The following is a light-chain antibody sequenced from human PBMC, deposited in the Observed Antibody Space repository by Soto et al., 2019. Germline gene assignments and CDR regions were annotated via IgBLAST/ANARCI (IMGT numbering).Light chain of an antibody. CDR3: QQDRSSPPYT. Sequence: EIVLTPSPGTLSLSPGERATLSCRASQSVSSSYLAWYQQKPGQAPMLLIYGASSRATGITDRFSGSGSGTDFTLTRSRLEPEYGAVYYCQQDRSSPPYTFGQGTNLEI. CDR2: GAS. CDR1: QSVSSSY. J-gene: IGKJ2*01. V-gene: IGKV3-20*01.